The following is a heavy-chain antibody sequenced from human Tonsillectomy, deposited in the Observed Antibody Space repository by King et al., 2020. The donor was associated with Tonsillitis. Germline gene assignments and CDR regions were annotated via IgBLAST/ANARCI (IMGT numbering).Heavy chain of an antibody. Sequence: VQLVESRGGVVQPGRSLRLSCAASGFTFSSYGMHWVRQASGKGLEWVAVISYDGNNKYYADSVKGRFTISRDNSKSTLSLQMTSLGVEDTAVYYCAKDLYYYDSSGYLDYWGQGTLVTVSS. J-gene: IGHJ4*02. V-gene: IGHV3-30*18. CDR1: GFTFSSYG. CDR2: ISYDGNNK. D-gene: IGHD3-22*01. CDR3: AKDLYYYDSSGYLDY.